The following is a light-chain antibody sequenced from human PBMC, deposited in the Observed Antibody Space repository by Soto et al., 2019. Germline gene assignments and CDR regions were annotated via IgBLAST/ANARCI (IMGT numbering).Light chain of an antibody. Sequence: VVLTPSPAPFFLSPGGRAALSFMASQSVGTSLAWYQQKPGQTPRLLIYEAAIRATGIPARFSASGSGTDFILTISSLAPEDFAVYFCQQRFSWPLTFGGGTKVDIK. CDR3: QQRFSWPLT. J-gene: IGKJ4*01. CDR2: EAA. CDR1: QSVGTS. V-gene: IGKV3-11*01.